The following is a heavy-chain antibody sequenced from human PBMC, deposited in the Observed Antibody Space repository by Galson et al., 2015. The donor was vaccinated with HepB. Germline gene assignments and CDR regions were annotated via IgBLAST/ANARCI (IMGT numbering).Heavy chain of an antibody. Sequence: SVKVSCKASGYTFTSYAMHWVRQAPGQRLEWMGWINAGNGNTKYSQKFQGRVTITRDTSASTAYMELSSLRSEDTAVYYCAREGYFYGSPLDYWGQGTLVTVSS. D-gene: IGHD3-10*01. CDR3: AREGYFYGSPLDY. J-gene: IGHJ4*02. V-gene: IGHV1-3*01. CDR2: INAGNGNT. CDR1: GYTFTSYA.